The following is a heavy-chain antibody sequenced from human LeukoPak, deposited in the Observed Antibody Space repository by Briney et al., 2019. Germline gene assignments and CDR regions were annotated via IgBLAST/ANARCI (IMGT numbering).Heavy chain of an antibody. D-gene: IGHD3-10*01. V-gene: IGHV3-23*01. CDR1: GFTFSSYG. CDR2: ISGSGGST. J-gene: IGHJ4*02. Sequence: GGTLRLSCAASGFTFSSYGMSWVRQAPGKGLEWVSAISGSGGSTYYADSVKGRFTISRDNSNNTLYLQMNSLRAEDTAVYYCAKTGYYGSGSYYRWGQGTLVTVSS. CDR3: AKTGYYGSGSYYR.